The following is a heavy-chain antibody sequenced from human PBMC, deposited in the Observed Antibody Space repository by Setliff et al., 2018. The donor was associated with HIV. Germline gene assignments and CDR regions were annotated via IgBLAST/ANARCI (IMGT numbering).Heavy chain of an antibody. CDR3: ARGSYYGSGSFPLDY. Sequence: SETLSLTCTVSGGSISGDYYWSWIRQPPGKGLEWIGYIYYSGSTYYNPSLKSRLTMSVDTSKNQFSLKLSSVTAADTAVYYCARGSYYGSGSFPLDYWGQGTLVTVSS. CDR1: GGSISGDYY. V-gene: IGHV4-30-4*08. CDR2: IYYSGST. D-gene: IGHD3-10*01. J-gene: IGHJ4*02.